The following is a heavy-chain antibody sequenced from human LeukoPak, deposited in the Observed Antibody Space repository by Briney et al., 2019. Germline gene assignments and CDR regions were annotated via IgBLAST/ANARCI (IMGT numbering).Heavy chain of an antibody. V-gene: IGHV4-61*01. CDR3: ARESVTYYDFWSGWGNAFDI. J-gene: IGHJ3*02. Sequence: SETLSLTCTVSGGSISINSYYWSWIRQPPGKGLEWIGYIYYSGSTNYNPSLKSRVTISVDTSKNQFSLKLSSVTAADTAVYYCARESVTYYDFWSGWGNAFDIWGQGTMVTVSS. CDR1: GGSISINSYY. D-gene: IGHD3-3*01. CDR2: IYYSGST.